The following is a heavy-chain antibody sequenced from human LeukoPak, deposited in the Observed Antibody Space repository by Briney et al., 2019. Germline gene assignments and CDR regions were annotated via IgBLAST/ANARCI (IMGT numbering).Heavy chain of an antibody. D-gene: IGHD6-19*01. V-gene: IGHV3-7*01. CDR1: GFTFSSYW. Sequence: PGGSLRLSCAASGFTFSSYWMSWVRQAPGKGLEWVANIKQDGSEKYYVDSVKGRFTISRDNAKNSLYLQMNSLRAEDTAVYYCAREAFGIAVAGSNAFDIWGQGTMVTVSS. CDR3: AREAFGIAVAGSNAFDI. CDR2: IKQDGSEK. J-gene: IGHJ3*02.